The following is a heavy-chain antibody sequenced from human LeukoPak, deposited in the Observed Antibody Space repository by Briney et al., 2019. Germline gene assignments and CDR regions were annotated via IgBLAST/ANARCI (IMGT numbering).Heavy chain of an antibody. CDR1: GFTFSSYS. CDR2: ISSSSSYI. CDR3: ARGRGGESVLDY. V-gene: IGHV3-21*01. Sequence: AGGSLRLSCAASGFTFSSYSMNWVRQAPGKGLEWVSSISSSSSYIYYADSVKGRFTISRDNAKNSLYLQMNSLRAEDTAVYYCARGRGGESVLDYWGQGTLVTVSS. D-gene: IGHD3-10*01. J-gene: IGHJ4*02.